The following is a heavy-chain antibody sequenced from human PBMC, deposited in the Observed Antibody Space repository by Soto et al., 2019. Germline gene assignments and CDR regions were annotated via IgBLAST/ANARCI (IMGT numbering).Heavy chain of an antibody. V-gene: IGHV5-10-1*01. J-gene: IGHJ5*02. CDR3: ARASYDDYAELENWFDP. D-gene: IGHD4-17*01. Sequence: SPSFQGHVTISADKSISTAYLQWSSLKASDTAMYYCARASYDDYAELENWFDPWGQGTLVTVSS.